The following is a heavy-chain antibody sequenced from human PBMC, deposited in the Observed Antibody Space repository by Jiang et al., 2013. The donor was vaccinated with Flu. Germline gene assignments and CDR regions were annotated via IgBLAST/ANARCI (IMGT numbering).Heavy chain of an antibody. CDR2: IIAGTGDT. V-gene: IGHV1-3*01. J-gene: IGHJ2*01. CDR1: GYTFISNN. Sequence: SGYTFISNNIHWVRQAPGQRLEWMGWIIAGTGDTKYSQKFQGRVTITRDTSASTAYMELSSLRSEDTAVYYCATYHPVTFYWYFDLWGRGTLVTVSS. D-gene: IGHD2/OR15-2a*01. CDR3: ATYHPVTFYWYFDL.